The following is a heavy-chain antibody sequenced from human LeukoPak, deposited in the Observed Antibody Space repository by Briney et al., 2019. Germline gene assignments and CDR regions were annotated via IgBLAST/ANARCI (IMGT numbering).Heavy chain of an antibody. CDR3: AREYYYDSSGYFDY. J-gene: IGHJ4*02. D-gene: IGHD3-22*01. Sequence: GASVKVSCKASGGTFSSYAISWVRQAPGQGLEWVGRIIPILGIANYAQKFQGRVTITADKSTSTAYMELSSLRSEDTAVYYCAREYYYDSSGYFDYWGQGTLVTVSS. CDR1: GGTFSSYA. CDR2: IIPILGIA. V-gene: IGHV1-69*04.